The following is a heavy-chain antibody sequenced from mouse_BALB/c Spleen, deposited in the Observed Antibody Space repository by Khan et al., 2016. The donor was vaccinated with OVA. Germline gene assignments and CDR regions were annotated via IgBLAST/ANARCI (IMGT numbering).Heavy chain of an antibody. Sequence: QVQLKQSGPELVKPGALVKISCKASGYTFTAYDLNWVKQRPGQGLEWIGWIYPGDGDTRYNENFKDKATLTADKSSNTAYMQLSSLTSEDSAVYFCEREGLRGVAMDYWGQGTSVSVSS. V-gene: IGHV1S56*01. J-gene: IGHJ4*01. CDR1: GYTFTAYD. CDR2: IYPGDGDT. D-gene: IGHD2-4*01. CDR3: EREGLRGVAMDY.